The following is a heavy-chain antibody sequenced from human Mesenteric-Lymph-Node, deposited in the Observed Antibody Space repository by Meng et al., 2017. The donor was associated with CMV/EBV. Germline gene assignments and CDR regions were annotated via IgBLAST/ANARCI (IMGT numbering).Heavy chain of an antibody. Sequence: GGSLRLSCAASGFTFSSYAMHWVRQAPGKGLEWVAVISYDGSNKYYADSVKGRFTISRDISKNTLYLQMNSLRAEDTALYYCAKDYVEAFDSWGQGTLVTVSS. CDR2: ISYDGSNK. D-gene: IGHD1-1*01. V-gene: IGHV3-30-3*01. CDR1: GFTFSSYA. CDR3: AKDYVEAFDS. J-gene: IGHJ4*02.